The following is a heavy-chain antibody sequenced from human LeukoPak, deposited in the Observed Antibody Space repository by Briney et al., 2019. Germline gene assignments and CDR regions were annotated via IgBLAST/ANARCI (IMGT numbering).Heavy chain of an antibody. J-gene: IGHJ4*02. CDR1: GFTFNRYV. CDR2: ISSGGSET. Sequence: GGSLRLSCAASGFTFNRYVMHWVRLPPGKGLDWVAFISSGGSETYYADSVKGRFTISRDNSKNTLFLQMNSLTTEDTGVYYCAKEEGYCSSTSCYVFDYWGQGTLVTVSS. D-gene: IGHD2-2*01. V-gene: IGHV3-30*02. CDR3: AKEEGYCSSTSCYVFDY.